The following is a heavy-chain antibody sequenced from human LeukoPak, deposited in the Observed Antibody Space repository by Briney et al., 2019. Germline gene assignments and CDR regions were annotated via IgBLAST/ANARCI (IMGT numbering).Heavy chain of an antibody. CDR3: ARHDSSGWNEEATDFDY. V-gene: IGHV4-39*01. Sequence: PSETLSLTCTVSGGSISSSSYYWGWIRQPPGKGLEWIGSIYYSGSTYYNPSLKSRVTISVDTSKNQFSLKLSSVTAADTAVHYCARHDSSGWNEEATDFDYWGQGTLVTVSS. CDR1: GGSISSSSYY. D-gene: IGHD6-19*01. J-gene: IGHJ4*02. CDR2: IYYSGST.